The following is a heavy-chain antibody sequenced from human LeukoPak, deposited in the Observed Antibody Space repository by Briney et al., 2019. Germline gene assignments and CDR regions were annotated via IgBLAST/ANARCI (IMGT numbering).Heavy chain of an antibody. J-gene: IGHJ3*02. CDR1: GFTFSSYW. D-gene: IGHD3-16*02. CDR2: INTDGNST. V-gene: IGHV3-74*01. Sequence: GGSLRLSCAASGFTFSSYWMHWVRQAPGKGLVWVSRINTDGNSTSYADSVKGRFTISRDNAKNTLYLQMNSLRAEDTAVYYCARAEITFGGVIVSGNAFDIWGQGTMVTVSS. CDR3: ARAEITFGGVIVSGNAFDI.